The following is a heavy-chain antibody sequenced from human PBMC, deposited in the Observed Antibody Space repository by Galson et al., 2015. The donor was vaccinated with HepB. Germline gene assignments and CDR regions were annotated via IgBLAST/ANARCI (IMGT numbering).Heavy chain of an antibody. CDR3: ARDLKVPVVITSDAFDI. J-gene: IGHJ3*02. Sequence: SLRLSCAASGFTFSSYGMHWVRQAPGKGLEWVAVIWYDGSNKYYADSVKGRFTISRDNSKNTLYLQMNSLRAEDTAVYYCARDLKVPVVITSDAFDIWGQGTMVTVAS. V-gene: IGHV3-33*08. CDR1: GFTFSSYG. CDR2: IWYDGSNK. D-gene: IGHD3-22*01.